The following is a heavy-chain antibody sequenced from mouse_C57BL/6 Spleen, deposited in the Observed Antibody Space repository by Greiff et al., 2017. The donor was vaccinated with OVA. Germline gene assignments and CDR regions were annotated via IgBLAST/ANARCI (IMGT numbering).Heavy chain of an antibody. Sequence: EVKLEESGGGLVKPGGSLKLSCAASGFTFSSYTMSWVRQTPEKRLEWVATISGGGGNTYYPDSVKGRFTISRDNAKNTLYLQMSSLRSEDTALYYCAREAPTDSYAMDYWGQGTSVTVSS. CDR2: ISGGGGNT. D-gene: IGHD4-1*02. CDR1: GFTFSSYT. J-gene: IGHJ4*01. CDR3: AREAPTDSYAMDY. V-gene: IGHV5-9*01.